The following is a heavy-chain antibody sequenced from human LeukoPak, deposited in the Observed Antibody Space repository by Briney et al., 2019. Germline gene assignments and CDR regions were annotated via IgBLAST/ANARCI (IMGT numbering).Heavy chain of an antibody. D-gene: IGHD2-2*01. CDR1: GGTFSSYA. CDR3: ARASCSSTSCYARGYYYYYGMDV. V-gene: IGHV1-69*01. J-gene: IGHJ6*02. CDR2: IIPIFGTA. Sequence: SVKVSCKASGGTFSSYAISWVRQAPGQGLEWMGGIIPIFGTAKYAQKFQGRVTITADESTSTAYMELSSLRSEDTAVYYCARASCSSTSCYARGYYYYYGMDVWGQGTTVTVSS.